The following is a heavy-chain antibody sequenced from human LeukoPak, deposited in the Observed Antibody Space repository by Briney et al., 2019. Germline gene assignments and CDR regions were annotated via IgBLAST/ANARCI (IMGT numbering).Heavy chain of an antibody. CDR3: TTDLGVYYDSSGYYLPFDY. V-gene: IGHV3-15*01. CDR1: GFTFSNAW. Sequence: PGGSLRLSCAASGFTFSNAWMSWVRQAPGKGLEWVGRIKSKTDGGTTDYAAPVKGRFTISRDDSKNTLYLQMDSLKTEDTAVYYCTTDLGVYYDSSGYYLPFDYWGQGTLVTVSP. D-gene: IGHD3-22*01. CDR2: IKSKTDGGTT. J-gene: IGHJ4*02.